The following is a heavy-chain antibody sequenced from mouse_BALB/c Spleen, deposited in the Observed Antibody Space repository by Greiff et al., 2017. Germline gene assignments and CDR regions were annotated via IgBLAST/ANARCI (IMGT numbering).Heavy chain of an antibody. CDR2: IDPETGGT. CDR3: AYYGSSYRFAY. Sequence: VQLQQSGAELVRPGASVTLSCKASGYTFTDYEMHWVKQTPVHGLEWIGAIDPETGGTAYNQKFKDKTTLTADKSSSTAYMQLSSLTSEDSAVYYCAYYGSSYRFAYWGQGTLVTVSA. J-gene: IGHJ3*01. CDR1: GYTFTDYE. V-gene: IGHV1-15*01. D-gene: IGHD1-1*01.